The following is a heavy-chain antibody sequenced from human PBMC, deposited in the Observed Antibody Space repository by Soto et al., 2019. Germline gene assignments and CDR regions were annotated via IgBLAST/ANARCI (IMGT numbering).Heavy chain of an antibody. Sequence: GVLRLSCAASGFTFSDHYMSWIRQAPGKGLEWISYMPPNGSSSSYADSMNGRFTISRDTAKKSLSLQMNSQRGDDTAVYYCAIELYGNYFGFDLWGQRTMVT. CDR1: GFTFSDHY. D-gene: IGHD3-10*01. CDR3: AIELYGNYFGFDL. V-gene: IGHV3-11*01. J-gene: IGHJ3*01. CDR2: MPPNGSSS.